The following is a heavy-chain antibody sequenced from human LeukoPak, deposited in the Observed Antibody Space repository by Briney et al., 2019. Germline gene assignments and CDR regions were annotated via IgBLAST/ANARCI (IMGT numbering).Heavy chain of an antibody. CDR2: ISGSGGST. CDR1: GFTFSSYA. J-gene: IGHJ4*02. Sequence: GGSLRLSCAASGFTFSSYAMSWVRQAPGKGLEWVSAISGSGGSTYYADSVKGRFTISRDNSKNTLYLQMNSLRAEDTAVYYCARRNWGIESEESYSFDYWGQGTPVTVSS. V-gene: IGHV3-23*01. D-gene: IGHD7-27*01. CDR3: ARRNWGIESEESYSFDY.